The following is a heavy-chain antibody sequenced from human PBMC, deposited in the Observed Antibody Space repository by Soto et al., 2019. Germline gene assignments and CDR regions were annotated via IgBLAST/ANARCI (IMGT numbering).Heavy chain of an antibody. CDR3: ARDLDHCGGDCYSFDY. D-gene: IGHD2-21*02. CDR2: IWYDGSNK. J-gene: IGHJ4*02. V-gene: IGHV3-33*01. CDR1: RFTFSSYG. Sequence: GGSLRLSCAASRFTFSSYGMHWVRQAPGKGLEWVAVIWYDGSNKYYADSVKGRFTISRDNSRDTLYLQMNSLRAEDTAVYFCARDLDHCGGDCYSFDYWGQGILVTVSS.